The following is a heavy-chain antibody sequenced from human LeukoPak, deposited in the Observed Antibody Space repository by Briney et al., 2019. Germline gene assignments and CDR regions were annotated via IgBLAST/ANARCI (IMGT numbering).Heavy chain of an antibody. CDR3: ARGVSSSWYYYYYGMDV. Sequence: SETLSLTCAVSGYSISSGYYWGWIRQPPGKGLEWIGSIYHSGSTYYNPFLKSRVTISVDTSKNQFSLKLSSVTAADTAVYYCARGVSSSWYYYYYGMDVWGKGTTVTVSS. D-gene: IGHD6-13*01. J-gene: IGHJ6*04. CDR2: IYHSGST. V-gene: IGHV4-38-2*01. CDR1: GYSISSGYY.